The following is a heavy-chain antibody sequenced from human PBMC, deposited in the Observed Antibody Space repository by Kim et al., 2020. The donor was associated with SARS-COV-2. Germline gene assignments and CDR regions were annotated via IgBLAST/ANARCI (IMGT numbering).Heavy chain of an antibody. CDR1: GGSINSDTYY. CDR2: IYTSGST. D-gene: IGHD6-13*01. J-gene: IGHJ3*01. V-gene: IGHV4-61*02. CDR3: ARVGQQLVTDAFDL. Sequence: SETLSLTCSVSGGSINSDTYYWSWIRQPAGKGLEWIGRIYTSGSTNYNPSLKSRVTISVDTSKNQLSLKLSSVTAADTAVYYCARVGQQLVTDAFDLWGQGTMVTVSS.